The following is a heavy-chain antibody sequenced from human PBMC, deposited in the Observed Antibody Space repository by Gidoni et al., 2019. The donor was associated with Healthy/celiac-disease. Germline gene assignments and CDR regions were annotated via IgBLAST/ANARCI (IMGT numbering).Heavy chain of an antibody. V-gene: IGHV4-39*01. CDR1: GCSISSSSYY. Sequence: QLQLQESGPGLVKPSETLSLTCTVSGCSISSSSYYWGWIRQPPGKGLEWIGSIYYSGSTYYNPSLKSRVTISVDTSKNQFSLKLSSVTAADTAVYYCARYYLPGYCSSTSCYTVYYFDYWGQGTLVTVSS. CDR2: IYYSGST. D-gene: IGHD2-2*02. CDR3: ARYYLPGYCSSTSCYTVYYFDY. J-gene: IGHJ4*02.